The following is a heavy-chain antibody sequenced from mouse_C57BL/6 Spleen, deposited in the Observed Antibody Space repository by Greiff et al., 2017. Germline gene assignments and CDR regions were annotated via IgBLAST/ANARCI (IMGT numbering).Heavy chain of an antibody. J-gene: IGHJ1*03. CDR2: ISDGGSYT. CDR3: ASGITTVVGHWYFDV. V-gene: IGHV5-4*01. Sequence: EVQVVESGGGLVKPGGSLKLSCAASGFTFSSYAMSWVRQTPEKRLEWVATISDGGSYTYYPDNVKGRFTISRDNAKNNLYLQMSHLKSEDTAMYYCASGITTVVGHWYFDVWGTGTTVTVSS. CDR1: GFTFSSYA. D-gene: IGHD1-1*01.